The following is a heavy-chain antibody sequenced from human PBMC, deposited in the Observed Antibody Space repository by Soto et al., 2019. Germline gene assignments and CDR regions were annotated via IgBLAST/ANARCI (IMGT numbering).Heavy chain of an antibody. V-gene: IGHV4-59*12. Sequence: SETLSLTCTVSGGSISSYYWSWIRQPPGKGLEWIGYIYHSGSTYYNPSLKSRVTISVDRSKNQFSLKLSSVTAADTAVYYCARGQVVAAQHWGQGTLVTISS. CDR1: GGSISSYY. J-gene: IGHJ4*02. CDR2: IYHSGST. D-gene: IGHD2-15*01. CDR3: ARGQVVAAQH.